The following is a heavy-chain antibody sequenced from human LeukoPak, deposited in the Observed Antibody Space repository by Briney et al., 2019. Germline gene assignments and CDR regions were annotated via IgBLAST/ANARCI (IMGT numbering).Heavy chain of an antibody. J-gene: IGHJ5*01. D-gene: IGHD1/OR15-1a*01. CDR2: IYYGGRT. CDR1: GGSISSYY. V-gene: IGHV4-59*08. Sequence: SSETPSLTCTVSGGSISSYYWSWIRQPPGKGLDWIGYIYYGGRTNYNPSLKSRATMSIDTAKNQFSLNLTSVTAADTAVYYCARSISGTRSKFDCWGQGTLVTVSS. CDR3: ARSISGTRSKFDC.